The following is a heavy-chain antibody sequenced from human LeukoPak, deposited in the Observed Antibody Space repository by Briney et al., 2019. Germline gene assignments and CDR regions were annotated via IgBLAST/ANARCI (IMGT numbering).Heavy chain of an antibody. CDR2: IYPGDSDI. V-gene: IGHV5-51*01. D-gene: IGHD1/OR15-1a*01. J-gene: IGHJ4*02. CDR1: GYRFTSYW. Sequence: GESLKISCKGSGYRFTSYWIGWVRQMPGKGLEWMGIIYPGDSDIRYSPSFQSQVTISADKSINTAYLQWNSLKASDTAMYYCARREQRLGNDYWGQGTLVTVSS. CDR3: ARREQRLGNDY.